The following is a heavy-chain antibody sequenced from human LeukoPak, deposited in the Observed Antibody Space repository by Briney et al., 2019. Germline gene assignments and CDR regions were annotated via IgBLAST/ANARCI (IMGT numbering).Heavy chain of an antibody. D-gene: IGHD6-13*01. CDR1: GFTFSSYS. CDR3: ARGGIAAAGTPFDY. CDR2: ISSSGSTI. V-gene: IGHV3-48*04. Sequence: PGGSLRLSCAASGFTFSSYSMNWVRQAPGKGLEWVSYISSSGSTIYYADSVKGRFTISRDNAKNSLYLQMNSLRAEDTAVYYCARGGIAAAGTPFDYWGQGTLVTVSS. J-gene: IGHJ4*02.